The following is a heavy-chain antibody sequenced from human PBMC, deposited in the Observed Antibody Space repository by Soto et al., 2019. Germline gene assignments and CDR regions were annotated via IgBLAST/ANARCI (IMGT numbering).Heavy chain of an antibody. Sequence: QLQLQESGPGLVKPSETLSLTCTVSSGSISSTIYSWDWIRQPPGKGLEWIGSIFYSGSTYYNPSITSRVSISVDTSRNQFPLTLTSVTAADTAVYSWARQCRGVTCHWFVPWGQGTLVTVSS. CDR3: ARQCRGVTCHWFVP. J-gene: IGHJ5*02. CDR2: IFYSGST. V-gene: IGHV4-39*01. CDR1: SGSISSTIYS. D-gene: IGHD2-15*01.